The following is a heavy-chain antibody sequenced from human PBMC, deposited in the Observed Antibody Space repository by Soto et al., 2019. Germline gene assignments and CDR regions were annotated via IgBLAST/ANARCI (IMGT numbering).Heavy chain of an antibody. V-gene: IGHV1-3*01. Sequence: ASVKVSCTASGYTFTSYAMHWVRQAPGQRLEWMGWINAGNGNTKYSQKFQGRVTITRDTSASTVYTELSSLRSEDTAVYYCARGLNGYLHYFDYWGQGTLVTVSS. CDR1: GYTFTSYA. CDR3: ARGLNGYLHYFDY. CDR2: INAGNGNT. J-gene: IGHJ4*02. D-gene: IGHD5-18*01.